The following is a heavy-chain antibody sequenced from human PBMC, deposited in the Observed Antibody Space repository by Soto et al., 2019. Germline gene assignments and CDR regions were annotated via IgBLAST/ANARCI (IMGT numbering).Heavy chain of an antibody. CDR2: IYYSGST. Sequence: PSETLSLTCTVSGGSISSYYWSWTRQPPGKGLEWIGYIYYSGSTNYNPSLKSRVTISVDTSKNQFSLKLSSVTAADTAVYYCARHGGYCSGGSCYFNYDYWGQGTLVTVSS. J-gene: IGHJ4*02. CDR1: GGSISSYY. CDR3: ARHGGYCSGGSCYFNYDY. D-gene: IGHD2-15*01. V-gene: IGHV4-59*08.